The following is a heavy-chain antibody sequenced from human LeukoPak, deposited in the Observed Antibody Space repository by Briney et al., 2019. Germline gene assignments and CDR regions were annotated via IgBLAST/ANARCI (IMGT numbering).Heavy chain of an antibody. CDR3: ASGSYSNLDY. CDR2: INHSGST. Sequence: NPSETLSLTCAVYGGSFSGYYWSWIRQPPGKGLEWIGEINHSGSTNYNPSLKSRVTISVDTSKNQFSLKLSSVTAADTAVYYCASGSYSNLDYWGQGTLVTVSS. V-gene: IGHV4-34*01. CDR1: GGSFSGYY. J-gene: IGHJ4*02. D-gene: IGHD4-11*01.